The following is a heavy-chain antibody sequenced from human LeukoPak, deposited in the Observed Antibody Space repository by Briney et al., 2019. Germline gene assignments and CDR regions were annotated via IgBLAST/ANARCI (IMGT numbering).Heavy chain of an antibody. CDR2: IFYSGST. CDR1: GFTFSSYA. CDR3: ARATTVTTPADY. D-gene: IGHD4-17*01. Sequence: LRLSCAASGFTFSSYAMSWIRQHPGKGLEWIGYIFYSGSTSYNPSLKSRVTISADTSKNQFSLKLNSVTAADTAVYYCARATTVTTPADYWGQGTLVTVSS. V-gene: IGHV4-31*02. J-gene: IGHJ4*02.